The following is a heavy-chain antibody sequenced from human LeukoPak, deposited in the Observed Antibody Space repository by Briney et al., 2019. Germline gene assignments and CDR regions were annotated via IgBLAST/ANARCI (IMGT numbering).Heavy chain of an antibody. CDR2: IRGKTDGGTT. Sequence: GGSLRLSCAASGFTLSTYAMNWVRQAPGKGLEWVGRIRGKTDGGTTDYAAPVKGRFTISRDDSKNTLYLQMNSLRTEDTAVYYCTTEMDTAIYYWGQGTLVTVSS. D-gene: IGHD5-18*01. CDR1: GFTLSTYA. CDR3: TTEMDTAIYY. V-gene: IGHV3-15*07. J-gene: IGHJ4*02.